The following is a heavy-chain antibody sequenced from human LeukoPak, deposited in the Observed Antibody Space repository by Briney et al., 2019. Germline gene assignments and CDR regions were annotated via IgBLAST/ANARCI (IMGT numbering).Heavy chain of an antibody. Sequence: PSETLSLTCTVSDGSISSSSYYWGWIRQPPGKGLEWIGSIYYSGSTYYNPSLKSRVTISLDTSKNQFSLKLSSVTAADTAVYYCARDRGPAAAIFDYWGQGTLVTVSS. CDR3: ARDRGPAAAIFDY. CDR1: DGSISSSSYY. J-gene: IGHJ4*02. D-gene: IGHD2-2*01. CDR2: IYYSGST. V-gene: IGHV4-39*07.